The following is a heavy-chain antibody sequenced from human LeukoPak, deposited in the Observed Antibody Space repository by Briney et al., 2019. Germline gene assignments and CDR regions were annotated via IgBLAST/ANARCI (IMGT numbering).Heavy chain of an antibody. J-gene: IGHJ4*02. V-gene: IGHV1-18*01. D-gene: IGHD3-22*01. Sequence: ASVTVSFTASGYTFTIYGISWVRQAPGQGREGMGWISAYNGNTNYAQKLQGRVTITTDTSTSTAYMELRSLRSDDTAVYYCARDLGSLLVVDFDYWGQGTLVTVSS. CDR3: ARDLGSLLVVDFDY. CDR1: GYTFTIYG. CDR2: ISAYNGNT.